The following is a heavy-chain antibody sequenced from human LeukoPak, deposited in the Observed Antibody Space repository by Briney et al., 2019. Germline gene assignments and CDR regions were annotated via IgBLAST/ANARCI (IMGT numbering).Heavy chain of an antibody. Sequence: ASVKVSCKASGYTFTSYGISWVRQAPGQGLEWMGWINAGNGNTKYSQKFQGRVTITRDTSASTAYMELSSLRSEDTAVYYCARAFYGDYEDTFDYWGQGTLVTVSS. CDR2: INAGNGNT. J-gene: IGHJ4*02. V-gene: IGHV1-3*01. CDR3: ARAFYGDYEDTFDY. CDR1: GYTFTSYG. D-gene: IGHD4-17*01.